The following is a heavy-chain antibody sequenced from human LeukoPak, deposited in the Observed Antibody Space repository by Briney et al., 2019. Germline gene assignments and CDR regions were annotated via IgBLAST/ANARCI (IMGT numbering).Heavy chain of an antibody. CDR2: ISGSGGST. CDR1: GFTFSSYA. J-gene: IGHJ3*02. CDR3: AKHYCSSTSCLDDAFDM. D-gene: IGHD2-2*01. V-gene: IGHV3-23*01. Sequence: RASLRLSCAASGFTFSSYAMSWVRQAPGKGLEWVSAISGSGGSTYYAHSVKGRVTISRDNSKNTPYMQMNSLRADDTAVYYCAKHYCSSTSCLDDAFDMWGEGTMVTVSS.